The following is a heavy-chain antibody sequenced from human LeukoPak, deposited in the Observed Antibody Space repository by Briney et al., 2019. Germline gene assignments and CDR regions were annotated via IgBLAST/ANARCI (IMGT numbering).Heavy chain of an antibody. Sequence: GRSLRLSCVASGITFRRYGMHWVRQAPGKGLEWVAVITYDGDTRYFEDSVKGRFTISRDTSKSTLYLQMNSLGAEDTVVYYCVKEQGSGSYRTADYWGQGTLVTVSS. CDR3: VKEQGSGSYRTADY. D-gene: IGHD3-10*01. J-gene: IGHJ4*02. CDR2: ITYDGDTR. V-gene: IGHV3-30*18. CDR1: GITFRRYG.